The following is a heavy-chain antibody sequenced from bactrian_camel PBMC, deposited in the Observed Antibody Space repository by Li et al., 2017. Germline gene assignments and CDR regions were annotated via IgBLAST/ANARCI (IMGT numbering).Heavy chain of an antibody. CDR2: IYTTGASRT. V-gene: IGHV3S54*01. J-gene: IGHJ6*01. CDR1: GIAYTINC. CDR3: AAAPTGTWRFPPRLVDFEY. Sequence: HVQLVESGGGSVQAGGSLRLSCAASGIAYTINCMAWFRQTPGKEREAVAAIYTTGASRTFYADSVKGRFTISRDYANNTVPLQMNALIAEDTAMYYCAAAPTGTWRFPPRLVDFEYWGQGTQVTVS.